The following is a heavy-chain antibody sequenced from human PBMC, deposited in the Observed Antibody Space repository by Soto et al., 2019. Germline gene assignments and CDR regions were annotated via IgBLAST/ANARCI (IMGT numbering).Heavy chain of an antibody. D-gene: IGHD2-15*01. V-gene: IGHV1-69*12. CDR2: IIPIFGTA. CDR1: GGTFSSYA. CDR3: ARDGLIYCSGGSCYGMDV. Sequence: QVQLVQSGAEVKKPGSSVKVSCKASGGTFSSYAISWVRQAPGQGLEWMGGIIPIFGTANYAQKFQGRVTITADEYTSTAYMELSSLRSEDTAVYYCARDGLIYCSGGSCYGMDVWGQGTTVTVSS. J-gene: IGHJ6*02.